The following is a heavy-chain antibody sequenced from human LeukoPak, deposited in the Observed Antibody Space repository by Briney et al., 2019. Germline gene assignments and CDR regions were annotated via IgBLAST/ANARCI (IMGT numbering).Heavy chain of an antibody. CDR3: ARGSGYSYGYGSSWDY. J-gene: IGHJ4*02. D-gene: IGHD5-18*01. CDR1: GYTFTSYD. CDR2: MNPNSGNT. V-gene: IGHV1-8*01. Sequence: ASVKVSCKASGYTFTSYDINWVRQATGQGLEWMGWMNPNSGNTGYAQKFQGRVTITADKSTSTAYMELSSLRSEDTAVYYCARGSGYSYGYGSSWDYWGQGTLVTVSS.